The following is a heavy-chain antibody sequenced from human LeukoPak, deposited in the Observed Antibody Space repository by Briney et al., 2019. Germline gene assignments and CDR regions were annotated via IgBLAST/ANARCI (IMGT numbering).Heavy chain of an antibody. CDR3: ARVGYCSTTSCYWRAFDY. V-gene: IGHV3-7*01. J-gene: IGHJ4*02. D-gene: IGHD2-2*01. CDR2: INQDGSER. CDR1: GFTFSSYW. Sequence: AGGSLRLSCAASGFTFSSYWMSWVRQAPGKGLEWVANINQDGSERYYVDSVKGRFTISRDNTKNSLYLQMNSLRAEDTAVYYCARVGYCSTTSCYWRAFDYWGQGTLVTVSS.